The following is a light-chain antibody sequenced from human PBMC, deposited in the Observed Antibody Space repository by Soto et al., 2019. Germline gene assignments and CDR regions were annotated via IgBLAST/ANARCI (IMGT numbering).Light chain of an antibody. J-gene: IGKJ4*01. CDR3: QQYNSYSLT. CDR1: QSISSW. Sequence: DIQMTQSPSTLSASVGDRVTITCRASQSISSWLAWYQQKPGKAPKLLIYKASSLESGVPSRFSGSGSGKEFPLTISSLQPDDFATYYCQQYNSYSLTFGGGTKVEIK. CDR2: KAS. V-gene: IGKV1-5*03.